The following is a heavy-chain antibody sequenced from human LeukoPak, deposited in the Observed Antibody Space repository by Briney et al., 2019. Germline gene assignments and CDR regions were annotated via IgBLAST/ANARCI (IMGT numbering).Heavy chain of an antibody. Sequence: SETLSLTCTVSGGSVSSGLYYWTWIRQHPGKGLEWIGFIYHNGNTFYNPSLKSRATISQDTSKNQFTLSLTSVTAADTAVYYCARVTPGPWGWGSGSYYFDYWGQGTLVTVSS. D-gene: IGHD3-10*01. CDR2: IYHNGNT. J-gene: IGHJ4*02. V-gene: IGHV4-31*03. CDR1: GGSVSSGLYY. CDR3: ARVTPGPWGWGSGSYYFDY.